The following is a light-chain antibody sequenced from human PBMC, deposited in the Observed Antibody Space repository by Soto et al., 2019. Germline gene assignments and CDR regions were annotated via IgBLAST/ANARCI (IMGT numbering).Light chain of an antibody. V-gene: IGKV3-11*01. Sequence: VLTQSPATLSLSPGERATLSCRASQTVSSFLAWYQQKPGQAPRLLIHDSSDRATGIPARFSGSGSGTDVTLNISSLEPEDVAVYYCQQRSNWPRTFGGGTRVEI. CDR2: DSS. CDR1: QTVSSF. CDR3: QQRSNWPRT. J-gene: IGKJ4*01.